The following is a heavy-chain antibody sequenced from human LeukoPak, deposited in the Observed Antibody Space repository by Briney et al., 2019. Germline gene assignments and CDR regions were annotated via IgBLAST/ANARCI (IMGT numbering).Heavy chain of an antibody. D-gene: IGHD3-22*01. CDR3: ARDFEDSSGYYYFDY. CDR1: GGSISSYY. V-gene: IGHV4-59*01. CDR2: IYYSGST. J-gene: IGHJ4*02. Sequence: SETLSLTCTVSGGSISSYYWSWIWQPPGKGLEWIGYIYYSGSTNYNPSLKSRVTISVDTSKNQFSLKLSSVTAADTAVYYCARDFEDSSGYYYFDYWGQGTLVTVSS.